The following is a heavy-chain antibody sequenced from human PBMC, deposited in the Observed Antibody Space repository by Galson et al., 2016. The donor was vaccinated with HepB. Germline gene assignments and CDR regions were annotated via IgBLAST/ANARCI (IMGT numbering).Heavy chain of an antibody. V-gene: IGHV3-7*04. J-gene: IGHJ6*02. CDR2: IKDDGSQK. CDR3: ARDSGRREDV. CDR1: GFTISSHW. Sequence: SLRLSCAASGFTISSHWMTWVRQAPGKGLEWVAYIKDDGSQKYYVDSVKGRFTISRDNAKNSLYPQMNTLRAEDTALYYCARDSGRREDVWGQGTTVTVSS.